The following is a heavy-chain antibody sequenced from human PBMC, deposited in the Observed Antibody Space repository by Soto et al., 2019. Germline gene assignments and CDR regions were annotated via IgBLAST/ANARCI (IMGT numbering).Heavy chain of an antibody. V-gene: IGHV4-31*03. CDR3: AGTYYYDSSGYYYVDY. D-gene: IGHD3-22*01. Sequence: QVQLQESGPGLVKPSQTLSLTCTVSGGSISSGGYYWSWIRQHPGKGLEWIGYIYYSGSTYYNPSPKSRVSITVYTSKTQFSLKLSSVTAADTAVYYCAGTYYYDSSGYYYVDYWGQGTLVTVSS. CDR1: GGSISSGGYY. CDR2: IYYSGST. J-gene: IGHJ4*02.